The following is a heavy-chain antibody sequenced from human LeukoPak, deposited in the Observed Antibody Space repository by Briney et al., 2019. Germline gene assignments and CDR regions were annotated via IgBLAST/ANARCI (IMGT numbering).Heavy chain of an antibody. D-gene: IGHD5-12*01. Sequence: GGSLRLSCAASGFTFSSYAMHWVRQAPGKGLEWVAVISYDGNNKYYADSVKDRFTISRDNSKNTLYLQMNSLRAEDTAVYYCARDEGPNRGYDYWGQGTLVTVSS. CDR1: GFTFSSYA. CDR3: ARDEGPNRGYDY. V-gene: IGHV3-30*04. CDR2: ISYDGNNK. J-gene: IGHJ4*02.